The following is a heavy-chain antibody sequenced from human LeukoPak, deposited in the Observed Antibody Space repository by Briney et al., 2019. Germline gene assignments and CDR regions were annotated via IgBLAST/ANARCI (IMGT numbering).Heavy chain of an antibody. D-gene: IGHD3-10*01. CDR3: TRSGDGAFDN. J-gene: IGHJ3*02. Sequence: GGSLRLSCAASGFTFSAYAMNWVRQTPGKGLEWVSFINYNGETTYYADSVKGRFTISRDNAKDSVSLQMNSLRVEDTAVYYCTRSGDGAFDNWGPGTMVTVSS. V-gene: IGHV3-48*03. CDR1: GFTFSAYA. CDR2: INYNGETT.